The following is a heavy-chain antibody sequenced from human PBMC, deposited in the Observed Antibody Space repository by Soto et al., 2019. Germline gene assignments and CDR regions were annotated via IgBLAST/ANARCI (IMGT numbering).Heavy chain of an antibody. CDR3: TKDRATHRNY. CDR2: ISSDGSNK. V-gene: IGHV3-30*18. Sequence: QVQLVESGGDVVQPGRSLSLSCAASGFTFRNYVMHWVRQAPGKGLEWVAVISSDGSNKYYADSVKGRFTISRDNSKNTLYLQMNSLRIEDTAVYYCTKDRATHRNYWGQGTLVTVSS. CDR1: GFTFRNYV. J-gene: IGHJ4*02. D-gene: IGHD5-12*01.